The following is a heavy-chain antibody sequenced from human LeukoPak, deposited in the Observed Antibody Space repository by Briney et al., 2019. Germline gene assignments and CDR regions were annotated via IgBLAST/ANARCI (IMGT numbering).Heavy chain of an antibody. Sequence: SETLSLTCAVYGGSFSGYYWSWIRQPPGKGLEWIGEINHSGSTNYNPSLKSRVTISVDTSKNQFSLKLSSVTAGDTAVYHCARVEMALVYWGQGTLVTVSS. V-gene: IGHV4-34*01. CDR3: ARVEMALVY. J-gene: IGHJ4*02. CDR2: INHSGST. D-gene: IGHD5-24*01. CDR1: GGSFSGYY.